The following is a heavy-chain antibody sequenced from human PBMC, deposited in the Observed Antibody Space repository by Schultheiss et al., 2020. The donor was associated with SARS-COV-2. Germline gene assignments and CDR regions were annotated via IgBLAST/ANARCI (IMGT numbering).Heavy chain of an antibody. CDR2: IYYSGST. Sequence: SETLSLTCTVSGGSISSSSYYWGWIRQPPGKGLEWIGYIYYSGSTNYNPSLKSRVTISVDTSKNQFSLKLSSVTAADTAVYYCARAGSVGCSSTSCSYGMDVWGQGTTVTVSS. CDR1: GGSISSSSYY. V-gene: IGHV4-61*05. D-gene: IGHD2-2*01. CDR3: ARAGSVGCSSTSCSYGMDV. J-gene: IGHJ6*02.